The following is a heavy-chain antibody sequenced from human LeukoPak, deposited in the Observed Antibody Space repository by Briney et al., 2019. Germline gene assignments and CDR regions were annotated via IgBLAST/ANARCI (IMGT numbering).Heavy chain of an antibody. CDR2: INPKSGDT. V-gene: IGHV1-2*02. CDR1: GYTSTDYY. CDR3: ARAYCSSTSCREAFDY. J-gene: IGHJ4*02. Sequence: ASVKVSCKTSGYTSTDYYIHWVRQAPGQGLEWMGWINPKSGDTSYVKKFQGRVIMTRDTSISSVYMELNSLRSDDTAVYYCARAYCSSTSCREAFDYWGQGTLVTVSS. D-gene: IGHD2-2*01.